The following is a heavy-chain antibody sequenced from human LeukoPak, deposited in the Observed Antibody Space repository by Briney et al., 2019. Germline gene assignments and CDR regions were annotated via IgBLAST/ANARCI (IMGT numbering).Heavy chain of an antibody. J-gene: IGHJ4*02. CDR1: GFTFSSYW. V-gene: IGHV3-7*01. Sequence: PGGSLRLSCAASGFTFSSYWMSWVRQAPGKGLEWVANIKQDGSEKYYVASVKGLFTISRDNAKNSLYLQMNSLRAEDTAVYYCASPNNMIVVVITGYWGQGTLVTVSS. CDR3: ASPNNMIVVVITGY. CDR2: IKQDGSEK. D-gene: IGHD3-22*01.